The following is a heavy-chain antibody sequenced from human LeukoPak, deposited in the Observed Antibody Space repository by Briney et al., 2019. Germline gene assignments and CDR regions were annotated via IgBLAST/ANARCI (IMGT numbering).Heavy chain of an antibody. CDR1: GFTFSSYE. V-gene: IGHV3-48*03. J-gene: IGHJ4*02. CDR3: AKMRYRDSGWFDY. D-gene: IGHD6-19*01. CDR2: ISSSGSTI. Sequence: GGSLRLSCAASGFTFSSYEMNWVHQAPGKGLEWVSYISSSGSTIYYADSVKGRFTISRDNAKNSLYLQMNSLRAEDTAVYYCAKMRYRDSGWFDYWGQGTLVTVSS.